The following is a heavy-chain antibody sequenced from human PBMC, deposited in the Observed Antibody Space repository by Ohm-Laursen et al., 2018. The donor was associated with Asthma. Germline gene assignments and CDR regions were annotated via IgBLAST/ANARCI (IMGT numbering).Heavy chain of an antibody. CDR1: GYTFSRYS. J-gene: IGHJ5*02. CDR2: ISTASTFI. D-gene: IGHD1-26*01. CDR3: ARDVNVGATQGNWFDP. Sequence: SLRLSCAASGYTFSRYSIHWVRQVPGKGLEWVASISTASTFIYYADSVKGRFTISRDNAKNSLYLQMNSLRAEDTAVYYCARDVNVGATQGNWFDPWGQGTLVTVSS. V-gene: IGHV3-21*01.